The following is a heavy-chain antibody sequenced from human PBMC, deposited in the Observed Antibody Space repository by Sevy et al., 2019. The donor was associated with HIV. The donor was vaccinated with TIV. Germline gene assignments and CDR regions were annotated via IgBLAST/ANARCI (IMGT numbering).Heavy chain of an antibody. CDR3: ARDRGSYDFWSAYSRYYYYYGMDV. V-gene: IGHV3-30-3*01. CDR1: GFTFSSYA. CDR2: ISYDGSNK. Sequence: GGSLRLSCAASGFTFSSYAMHWVRQAPGKGLEWVAVISYDGSNKYYADSVKGRFTISRDNSKNTLYLQMNSLRAEDTAVEYCARDRGSYDFWSAYSRYYYYYGMDVWGQGTTVTVSS. J-gene: IGHJ6*02. D-gene: IGHD3-3*01.